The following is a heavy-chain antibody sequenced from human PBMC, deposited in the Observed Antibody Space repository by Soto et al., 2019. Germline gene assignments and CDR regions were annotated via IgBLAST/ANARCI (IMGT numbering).Heavy chain of an antibody. J-gene: IGHJ5*02. Sequence: SETLSLTCSVYGGSFSDYYWSWIRQPPGKGLEWVVTIFYSGTTYHNPSLKGRVTASVDRSENQFSLKLTSVTASDTAVYYCARLDFRSGYYGGRFDPWGQGTLVTVSS. CDR1: GGSFSDYY. CDR2: IFYSGTT. V-gene: IGHV4-34*12. CDR3: ARLDFRSGYYGGRFDP. D-gene: IGHD3-3*01.